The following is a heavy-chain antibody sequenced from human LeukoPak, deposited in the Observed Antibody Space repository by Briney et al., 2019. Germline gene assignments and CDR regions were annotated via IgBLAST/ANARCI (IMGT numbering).Heavy chain of an antibody. CDR1: GFTFSSYG. V-gene: IGHV3-30*18. J-gene: IGHJ6*01. Sequence: GGSLRLSCAASGFTFSSYGMHWVRQAPGKGLEWVAVISYDGSNKYYADSVKGRFTISRDNSKNTLYLQMNSLRAEDTAVYYCAKAGYCSSTSCGMDVWXXGTXVXVSX. CDR2: ISYDGSNK. D-gene: IGHD2-2*01. CDR3: AKAGYCSSTSCGMDV.